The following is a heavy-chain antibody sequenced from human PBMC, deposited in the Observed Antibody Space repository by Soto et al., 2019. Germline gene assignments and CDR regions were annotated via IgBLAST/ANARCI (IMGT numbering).Heavy chain of an antibody. CDR3: ARDGPPMDY. V-gene: IGHV1-18*01. D-gene: IGHD2-2*01. Sequence: QVQLVQSGAEVKKPGASVKVSCKASGYTFTSYAISWVRQAPGQGLEWMGWISAYNGNTKYAQKLQGRVIMTTDTSTRTAYMELRSLRSADTAVPYCARDGPPMDYWGQGTLVTVSS. CDR1: GYTFTSYA. J-gene: IGHJ4*02. CDR2: ISAYNGNT.